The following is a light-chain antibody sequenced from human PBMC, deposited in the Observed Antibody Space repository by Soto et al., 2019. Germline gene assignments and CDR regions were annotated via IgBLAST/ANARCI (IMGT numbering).Light chain of an antibody. J-gene: IGLJ1*01. CDR3: GSCTICAYYV. V-gene: IGLV2-14*01. CDR1: SSDVAAYNF. Sequence: QSALTQPASVSGSPGQSVAISCTGTSSDVAAYNFVSWYQQHPGKAPKLMVFDVSNRPSGVSDRFSGSKSGNPASLTISGLQSEDLFYCYCGSCTICAYYVFGSWT. CDR2: DVS.